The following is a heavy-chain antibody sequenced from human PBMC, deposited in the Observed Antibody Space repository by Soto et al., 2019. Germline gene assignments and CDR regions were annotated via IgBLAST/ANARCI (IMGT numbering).Heavy chain of an antibody. J-gene: IGHJ4*02. CDR2: ISGSGGST. D-gene: IGHD4-17*01. Sequence: GGSLGLSCAASGLPFSSYAVSWVRRDPGKGLEWVSAISGSGGSTYYADSVKGRFTITRDNSKNTLYLQMNSLRAEDTAVYYCATREYGDFGQFDYWGQGTLVTVSS. CDR3: ATREYGDFGQFDY. V-gene: IGHV3-23*01. CDR1: GLPFSSYA.